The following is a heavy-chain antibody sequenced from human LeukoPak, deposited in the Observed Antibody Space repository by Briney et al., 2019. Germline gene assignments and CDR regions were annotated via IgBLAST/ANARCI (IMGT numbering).Heavy chain of an antibody. CDR1: GFTFSDYY. Sequence: QPGGSLRLSCAASGFTFSDYYMSWVRQAPGKGLEWVSVIYSGGTTYYADSVKGRFTISRDNSKNTLYLQMNSLRAEDTAVYYCARETDRGFFDYWGQGTLVTVSS. CDR2: IYSGGTT. CDR3: ARETDRGFFDY. J-gene: IGHJ4*02. V-gene: IGHV3-53*01. D-gene: IGHD3-22*01.